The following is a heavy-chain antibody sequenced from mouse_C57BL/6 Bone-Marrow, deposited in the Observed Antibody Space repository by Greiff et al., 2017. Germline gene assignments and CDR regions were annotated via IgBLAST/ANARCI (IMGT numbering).Heavy chain of an antibody. Sequence: QVQLQQSGPELVKPGASVKISCKASGYAFSSSWMHWVKQRPGKGLEWIGRIYPGDGDTNYNGKFKGKATLTADKSSSTAYMQLSSLTSEDSAVYFCARIGSFAYWGQGTLVTVSA. V-gene: IGHV1-82*01. D-gene: IGHD2-14*01. CDR2: IYPGDGDT. J-gene: IGHJ3*01. CDR1: GYAFSSSW. CDR3: ARIGSFAY.